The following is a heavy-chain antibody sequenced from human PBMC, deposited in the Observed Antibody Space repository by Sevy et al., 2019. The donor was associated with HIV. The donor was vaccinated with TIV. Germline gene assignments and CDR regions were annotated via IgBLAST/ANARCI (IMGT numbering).Heavy chain of an antibody. J-gene: IGHJ6*02. CDR2: ISSSSSYI. CDR1: GFTFSSYS. D-gene: IGHD3-10*01. V-gene: IGHV3-21*01. CDR3: ARDHGYYGSGSPIDYYGMDV. Sequence: GGSLRLSCAASGFTFSSYSMNWVRQAPGKGLEWVSSISSSSSYIYYADSVKGRFTISRDNAKNSLYLQMNSLRAEDTAVYYCARDHGYYGSGSPIDYYGMDVWGQGTTVTVSS.